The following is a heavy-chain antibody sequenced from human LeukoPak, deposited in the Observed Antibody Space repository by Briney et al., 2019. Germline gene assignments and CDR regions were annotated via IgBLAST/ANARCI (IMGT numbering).Heavy chain of an antibody. Sequence: PGGSLRLSCAASGFTFSSYAMSWVRQAPGKGLEWVSAISGSGGSTYYADAGKGRFTISRDNSKHTLYLQMNSLRAEATAVYYCAKVAGTSPYFDYRGQGTLVTVSS. CDR2: ISGSGGST. V-gene: IGHV3-23*01. CDR3: AKVAGTSPYFDY. CDR1: GFTFSSYA. D-gene: IGHD6-19*01. J-gene: IGHJ4*02.